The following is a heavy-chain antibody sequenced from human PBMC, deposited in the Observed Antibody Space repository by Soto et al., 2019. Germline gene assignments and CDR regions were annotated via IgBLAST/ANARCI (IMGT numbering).Heavy chain of an antibody. CDR3: ARTYYDILTGQTYFDY. J-gene: IGHJ4*02. D-gene: IGHD3-9*01. CDR1: GGSVSSGSYY. CDR2: IYYSGST. V-gene: IGHV4-61*01. Sequence: QVQLQESGPGLVKPSETLSLTCTVSGGSVSSGSYYWSWIRQPPGKGLEWIGYIYYSGSTNYNPSLKVRVTITVDTSKNQFSLKLSSVTAADTAVYYCARTYYDILTGQTYFDYWGQGTLVTVSS.